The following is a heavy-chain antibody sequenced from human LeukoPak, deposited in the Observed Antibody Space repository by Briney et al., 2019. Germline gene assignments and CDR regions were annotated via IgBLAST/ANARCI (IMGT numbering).Heavy chain of an antibody. V-gene: IGHV3-21*01. Sequence: GGSLRLSCAASGFTFSSYSMNWVRQAPRKGLEWVSSISSSSTYIYYADSVKGRFTTSTATPPNSLYLQMNSLRAEDTAVYYCARPLGYCSGGSCYYPQGAFDIWGQGTMVTVSS. CDR2: ISSSSTYI. J-gene: IGHJ3*02. CDR1: GFTFSSYS. CDR3: ARPLGYCSGGSCYYPQGAFDI. D-gene: IGHD2-15*01.